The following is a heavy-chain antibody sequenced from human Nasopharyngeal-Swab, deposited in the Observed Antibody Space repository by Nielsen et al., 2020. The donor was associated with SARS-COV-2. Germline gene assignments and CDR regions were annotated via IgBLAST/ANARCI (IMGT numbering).Heavy chain of an antibody. Sequence: SETLSLTCTVSGGSISNYYWSWIRQPPGKGLEWIGYIYNIWSTNYNPSLKSRVTMSVDTSKNQFSLELSYVTAADTAVYYCARHRFSSSWQIWFDPWGQGTLVAVSS. CDR1: GGSISNYY. CDR3: ARHRFSSSWQIWFDP. CDR2: IYNIWST. J-gene: IGHJ5*02. D-gene: IGHD6-13*01. V-gene: IGHV4-59*08.